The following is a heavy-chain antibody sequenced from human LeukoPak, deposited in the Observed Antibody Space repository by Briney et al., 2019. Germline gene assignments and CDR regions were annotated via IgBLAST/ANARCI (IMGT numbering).Heavy chain of an antibody. J-gene: IGHJ3*02. D-gene: IGHD3-10*01. CDR2: IYYSGST. CDR1: GGSISSSSYY. V-gene: IGHV4-39*07. CDR3: ARDPTYYYAGRAQPHSAFDI. Sequence: SETLSLTCTVSGGSISSSSYYWGWIRQPPGKGLEWIGSIYYSGSTYYNPSLKSRVTISVDTSKNQFSLKLSSVTAADTAVYYCARDPTYYYAGRAQPHSAFDIWGRGTMVTVSS.